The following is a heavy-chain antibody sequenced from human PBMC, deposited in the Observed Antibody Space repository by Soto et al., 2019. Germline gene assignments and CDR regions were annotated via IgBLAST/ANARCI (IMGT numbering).Heavy chain of an antibody. V-gene: IGHV4-34*01. D-gene: IGHD4-17*01. CDR3: AREATVTTGGY. CDR1: GGSFSGYY. Sequence: QVQLQQWGAGLLKPSETLSLTCAVYGGSFSGYYWSWIRQPPGKGLEWIGEINHSGSTNYNPSLKSRGTISVDTSKNQFSLKLRSVTAADTAVYYCAREATVTTGGYWGQGTLVTVSS. J-gene: IGHJ4*02. CDR2: INHSGST.